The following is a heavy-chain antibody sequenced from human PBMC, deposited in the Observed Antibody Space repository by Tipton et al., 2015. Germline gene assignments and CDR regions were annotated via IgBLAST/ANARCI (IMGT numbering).Heavy chain of an antibody. CDR1: GGSISSEGYY. J-gene: IGHJ4*02. D-gene: IGHD5-24*01. V-gene: IGHV4-31*03. CDR2: IYYSGSS. Sequence: TLSLTCTVSGGSISSEGYYWSWIRQHPGKGLEWIGYIYYSGSSYYNPSLKSRATISLDTPKNQFSLELTSVTAADTAVYYCARLGRWLQLAYWGQGTLATVSS. CDR3: ARLGRWLQLAY.